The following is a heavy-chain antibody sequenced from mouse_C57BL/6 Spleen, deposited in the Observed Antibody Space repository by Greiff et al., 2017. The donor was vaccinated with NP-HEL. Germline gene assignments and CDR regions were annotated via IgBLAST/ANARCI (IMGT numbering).Heavy chain of an antibody. Sequence: VQLQQSGPGLVQPSQSLSITCTVSGFSLTSYGVHWVRQSPGKGLEWLGVIWSGGSTDYNAAFISRLSISKDNSKSQVFFKMNSLQADDTAIYYCAREGLRGYFDYWGQGTTLTVSS. CDR3: AREGLRGYFDY. D-gene: IGHD2-4*01. CDR2: IWSGGST. J-gene: IGHJ2*01. V-gene: IGHV2-2*01. CDR1: GFSLTSYG.